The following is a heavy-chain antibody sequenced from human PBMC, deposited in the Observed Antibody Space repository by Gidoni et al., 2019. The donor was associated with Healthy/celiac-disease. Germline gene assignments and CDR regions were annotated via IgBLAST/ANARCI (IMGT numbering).Heavy chain of an antibody. CDR3: ARDKGSGSYYHGMDV. J-gene: IGHJ6*02. Sequence: EVQLVESGGGLVKPGGSLRLSCAASGFTFSSYSMNWVRQAPGKGLEWVSSISSSSSYIYYADSVKGRFTISRDNAKNSLYLQMNSLRAEDTAVYYCARDKGSGSYYHGMDVWGQGTTVTVSS. V-gene: IGHV3-21*01. CDR2: ISSSSSYI. CDR1: GFTFSSYS. D-gene: IGHD3-10*01.